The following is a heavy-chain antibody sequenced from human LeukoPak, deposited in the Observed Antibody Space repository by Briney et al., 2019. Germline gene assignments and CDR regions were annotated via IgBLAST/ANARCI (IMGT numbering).Heavy chain of an antibody. CDR2: ISSSSSYI. CDR3: AREAQQLVRGYYFDY. J-gene: IGHJ4*02. CDR1: GFTFSSYS. Sequence: PGGSLRLSCAASGFTFSSYSMNWVRQAPGKGLEWVSSISSSSSYIYYADSVKGRFTISRDNAKSSLYLQMNSLRAEDTAVYYCAREAQQLVRGYYFDYWGQGTLVTVSS. D-gene: IGHD6-13*01. V-gene: IGHV3-21*01.